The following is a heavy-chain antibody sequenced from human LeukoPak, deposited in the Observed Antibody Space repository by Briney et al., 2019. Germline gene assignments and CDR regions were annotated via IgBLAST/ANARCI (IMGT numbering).Heavy chain of an antibody. D-gene: IGHD3-9*01. Sequence: GGSLRLSCAASGFTFSSYGMHWVRQAPGKGLEWVSAISGSGGSTYYADSVKGRFTISRDNSKNTLYLQMNSLRAEDTAVYYCAKGGGYYDILTGYSLPDYWGQGTLVTVSS. CDR1: GFTFSSYG. J-gene: IGHJ4*02. V-gene: IGHV3-23*01. CDR2: ISGSGGST. CDR3: AKGGGYYDILTGYSLPDY.